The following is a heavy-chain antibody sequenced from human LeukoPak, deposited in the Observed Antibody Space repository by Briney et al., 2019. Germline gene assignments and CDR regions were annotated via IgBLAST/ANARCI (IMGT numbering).Heavy chain of an antibody. Sequence: SETLSLTCAVYGGSFSGYYWSWIRQPPGKGLEWIGEINHSGSTNYNPSLKSRVTISVDTSKNQFSLKLSSVTAADTAVYYCARRKRSGCSSTSCLLYWFDPWGQGTLVTVSS. J-gene: IGHJ5*02. D-gene: IGHD2-2*01. CDR2: INHSGST. CDR1: GGSFSGYY. V-gene: IGHV4-34*01. CDR3: ARRKRSGCSSTSCLLYWFDP.